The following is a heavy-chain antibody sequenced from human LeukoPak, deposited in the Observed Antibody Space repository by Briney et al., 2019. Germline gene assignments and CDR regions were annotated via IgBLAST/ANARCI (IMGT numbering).Heavy chain of an antibody. V-gene: IGHV3-48*01. CDR1: GFTFRIYG. CDR3: ARATRNGYDY. Sequence: PGGSLRLSCVASGFTFRIYGMNWVRQAPGKGPEWVSYISHTSDSILYADSVKGRFTMSRDSAKKSLYLQMNSLRAEDSAVYYCARATRNGYDYWGQGTLVTVSS. J-gene: IGHJ4*02. D-gene: IGHD5-24*01. CDR2: ISHTSDSI.